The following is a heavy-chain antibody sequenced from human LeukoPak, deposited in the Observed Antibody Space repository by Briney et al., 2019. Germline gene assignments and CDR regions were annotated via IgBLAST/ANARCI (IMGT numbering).Heavy chain of an antibody. CDR1: GGTFSSYA. Sequence: SVKVSCKASGGTFSSYAISWVRQAPGQGLEWMGGIIPIFGTANYAQKFQGRVTITADESTSTAYMELSGLRSEDTAVYYCARSEIVVVVAATHRSYYYYGMDVWGQGTTVTVSS. CDR2: IIPIFGTA. CDR3: ARSEIVVVVAATHRSYYYYGMDV. J-gene: IGHJ6*02. V-gene: IGHV1-69*13. D-gene: IGHD2-15*01.